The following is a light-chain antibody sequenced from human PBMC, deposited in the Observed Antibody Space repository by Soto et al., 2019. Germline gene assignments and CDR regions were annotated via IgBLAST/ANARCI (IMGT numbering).Light chain of an antibody. CDR2: GIS. CDR1: QSITSNY. V-gene: IGKV3-20*01. J-gene: IGKJ3*01. Sequence: EFVLTQSPGTLSLSPGERATLSCRASQSITSNYLAWYQQKPGQAPRPLIYGISSRAVGVPDRFSGSGSGTDVTLTIGRLEPEDFAVYYCQHYGSSPFTVGPGTKMDI. CDR3: QHYGSSPFT.